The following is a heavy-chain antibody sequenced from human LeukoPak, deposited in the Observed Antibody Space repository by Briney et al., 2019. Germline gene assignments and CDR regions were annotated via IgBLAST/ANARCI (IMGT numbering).Heavy chain of an antibody. Sequence: PSETLSLTXAVYGGSFSGYYWSWIRQPPGKGLEWIGEINHSGSTNYNPSLKSRVTISVDTSKNQFSLKLSSVTAADTAVYYCARGRFPDYWGRGTLVTVSS. V-gene: IGHV4-34*01. CDR3: ARGRFPDY. CDR2: INHSGST. J-gene: IGHJ4*02. CDR1: GGSFSGYY.